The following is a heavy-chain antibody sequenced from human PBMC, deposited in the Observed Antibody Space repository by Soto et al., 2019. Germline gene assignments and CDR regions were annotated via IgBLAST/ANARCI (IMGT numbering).Heavy chain of an antibody. D-gene: IGHD3-22*01. J-gene: IGHJ4*02. CDR1: XXSXGSGSXX. V-gene: IGHV4-39*01. CDR3: AGLFPYVSSGYIDY. CDR2: IYYLGNT. Sequence: TSETLSLTCTVXXXSXGSGSXXXGXXXXXPGKGLEWIGSIYYLGNTYYNPSLGGRVSISVDTSKNQFSLKLKSVTAADTAVFYCAGLFPYVSSGYIDYWGQGTLVTVS.